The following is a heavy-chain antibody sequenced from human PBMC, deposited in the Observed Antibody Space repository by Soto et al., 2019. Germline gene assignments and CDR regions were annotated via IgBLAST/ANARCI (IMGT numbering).Heavy chain of an antibody. D-gene: IGHD2-15*01. CDR1: GFTFSSYG. CDR3: ARDRGGGYCSGGSCYPDY. Sequence: QVQLVESGGGVVQPGRSLRLSCAASGFTFSSYGMHWVRQAPGKGLEWVAVIWYDGSNKYYADSVKGRFTISRDNSKNTLYLQMNSLRAEDTAVYYCARDRGGGYCSGGSCYPDYWGQGTLVTVSS. V-gene: IGHV3-33*01. J-gene: IGHJ4*02. CDR2: IWYDGSNK.